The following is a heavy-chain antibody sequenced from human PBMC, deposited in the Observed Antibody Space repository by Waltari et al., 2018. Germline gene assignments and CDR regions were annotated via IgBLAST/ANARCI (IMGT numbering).Heavy chain of an antibody. CDR2: IHYIGDT. Sequence: QLQLQESGPGLVEPSETLSRTCTASGDSISNNNYYWGWIRQPRGTGLQWIGSIHYIGDTYYSSSLKSRVIISLDTSNIQFSLRLTSVTAADTAIYFCARNQRGWFDAFDIWGQGTAVTVSS. D-gene: IGHD6-19*01. J-gene: IGHJ3*02. V-gene: IGHV4-39*07. CDR3: ARNQRGWFDAFDI. CDR1: GDSISNNNYY.